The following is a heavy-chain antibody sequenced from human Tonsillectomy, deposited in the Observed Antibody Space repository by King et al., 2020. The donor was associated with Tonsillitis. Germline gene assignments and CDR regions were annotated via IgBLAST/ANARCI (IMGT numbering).Heavy chain of an antibody. V-gene: IGHV3-23*04. Sequence: VQLVESGGGLVQPGGSLRLSCAASGFTFSSYVVSWVRQAPGKGLEWVSTISGSGGSTHYADSVKGRFTISSDNSKNTLYLQMNSLRAEDTAVYYCAKTLGIAVAGFYFDYWGQGTLVTVSS. CDR2: ISGSGGST. CDR1: GFTFSSYV. J-gene: IGHJ4*02. CDR3: AKTLGIAVAGFYFDY. D-gene: IGHD6-19*01.